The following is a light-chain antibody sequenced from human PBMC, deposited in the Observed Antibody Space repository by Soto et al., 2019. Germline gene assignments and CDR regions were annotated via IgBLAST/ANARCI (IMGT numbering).Light chain of an antibody. V-gene: IGLV7-46*01. Sequence: QAVVTQEPSLAVSPGGTVTLTCGSSTGAVATRHYPYWFQQKPGQAPRTLIYDTNNRHSWTPARFSGSLLGDKAALTLSDAQPEDEAEYYCSLSYSCIRLFGGGTKLTVL. CDR2: DTN. J-gene: IGLJ3*02. CDR3: SLSYSCIRL. CDR1: TGAVATRHY.